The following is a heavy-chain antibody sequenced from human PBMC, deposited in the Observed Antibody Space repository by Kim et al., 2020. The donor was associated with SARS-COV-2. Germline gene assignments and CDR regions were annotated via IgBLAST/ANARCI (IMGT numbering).Heavy chain of an antibody. V-gene: IGHV4-39*01. D-gene: IGHD5-18*01. Sequence: SETLSLTCTVSGGSISSSSYYWGWIRQPPGKGLEWIGSIYYSGSTYYNPSLKSRVTISVDTSKNQFSLKLSSVTAADTAVYYCARRGYSYDKRGYYFDYWGQGTLVTVSS. CDR3: ARRGYSYDKRGYYFDY. CDR1: GGSISSSSYY. CDR2: IYYSGST. J-gene: IGHJ4*02.